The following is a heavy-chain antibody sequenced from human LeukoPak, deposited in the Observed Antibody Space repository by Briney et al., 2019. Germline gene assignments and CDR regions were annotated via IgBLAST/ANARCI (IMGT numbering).Heavy chain of an antibody. CDR3: ARRLDSRWYDY. D-gene: IGHD6-13*01. CDR1: GYTLTSYG. V-gene: IGHV1-18*01. CDR2: ISAYNGNT. J-gene: IGHJ4*02. Sequence: GASVTVSCKASGYTLTSYGMSWVRQAPGQGLEWMGWISAYNGNTNYAQKLQGRVTMSTDTSTSTAYMELRSLRSDDTAVYYCARRLDSRWYDYWGQGTRVTVSS.